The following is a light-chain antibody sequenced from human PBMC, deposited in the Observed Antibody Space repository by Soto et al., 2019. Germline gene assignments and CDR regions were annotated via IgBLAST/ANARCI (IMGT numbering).Light chain of an antibody. CDR3: QQFHSFPWT. CDR2: DAS. Sequence: DIQMTQSPSTLSASLRDRVTITCRASQSIGSSLAWYQQKPGKAPNLLIYDASSLQSGVPSRFSGSGSGTEFTLTVSSLQPDDFATYYCQQFHSFPWTFGQGTKVEI. V-gene: IGKV1-5*01. CDR1: QSIGSS. J-gene: IGKJ1*01.